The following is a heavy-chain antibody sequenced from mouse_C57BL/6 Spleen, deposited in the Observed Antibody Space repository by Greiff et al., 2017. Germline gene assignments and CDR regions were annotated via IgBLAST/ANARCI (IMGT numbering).Heavy chain of an antibody. CDR3: ARFDGYYRNYFDY. CDR2: ISDGGSYT. CDR1: GFTFSSYA. J-gene: IGHJ2*01. Sequence: DVKLVESGGGLVKPGGSLKLSCAASGFTFSSYAMSWVRQTPEKRLEWVATISDGGSYTYYPDNVKGRFTISRDNAKNNLYLQMSHLKSEDTAMYYCARFDGYYRNYFDYWGQGTTLTVSS. V-gene: IGHV5-4*03. D-gene: IGHD2-3*01.